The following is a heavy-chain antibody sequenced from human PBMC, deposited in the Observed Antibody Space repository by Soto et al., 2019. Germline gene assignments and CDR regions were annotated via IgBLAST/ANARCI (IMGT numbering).Heavy chain of an antibody. V-gene: IGHV4-59*01. CDR3: ARAPITMVRGVIPQHFDY. Sequence: SDTLSLTCTVSGGSIGSYYWSWIRQPPGKGLEWIGYIYYSGSTNYNPSLKSRVTISVDTSKNQFSLKLSSVTAADTAVYYCARAPITMVRGVIPQHFDYWGQGTLVTVS. CDR1: GGSIGSYY. CDR2: IYYSGST. J-gene: IGHJ4*02. D-gene: IGHD3-10*01.